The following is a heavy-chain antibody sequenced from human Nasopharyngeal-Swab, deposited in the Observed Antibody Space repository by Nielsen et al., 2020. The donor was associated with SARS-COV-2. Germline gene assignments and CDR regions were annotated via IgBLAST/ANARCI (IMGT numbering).Heavy chain of an antibody. V-gene: IGHV1-18*01. CDR3: ARDFRVGCSSTSCYYYYGMDV. Sequence: ASVKVSCKASGYTFTSYGISWVRQAPGQGREWMGWISAYNGNTNYAQKLQGRVTMTTDTSTSTAYMELRSLRSDDTAVYYCARDFRVGCSSTSCYYYYGMDVWGQGTTVTVSS. D-gene: IGHD2-2*01. J-gene: IGHJ6*02. CDR2: ISAYNGNT. CDR1: GYTFTSYG.